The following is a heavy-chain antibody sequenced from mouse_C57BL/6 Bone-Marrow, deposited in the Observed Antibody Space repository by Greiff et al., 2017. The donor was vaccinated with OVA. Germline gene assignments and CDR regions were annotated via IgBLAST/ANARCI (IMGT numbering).Heavy chain of an antibody. D-gene: IGHD1-3*01. Sequence: QVQLQQPGAELVKPGASVKLSCTASGYTFTSYWMHWVKQRPGQGLEWIGMIHPNSGSTNYNEKFTSKATLTVAKSSSTAYMHISSLTSEDAAVYYCARYAHAGGYFDYWGQGTTLTVSA. CDR2: IHPNSGST. CDR3: ARYAHAGGYFDY. J-gene: IGHJ2*01. CDR1: GYTFTSYW. V-gene: IGHV1-64*01.